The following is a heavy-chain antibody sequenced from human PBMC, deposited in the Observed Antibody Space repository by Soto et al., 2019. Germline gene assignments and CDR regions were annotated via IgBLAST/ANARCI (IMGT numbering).Heavy chain of an antibody. CDR1: GDSVSSNSAA. D-gene: IGHD7-27*01. J-gene: IGHJ6*03. Sequence: SQTLSLTCAISGDSVSSNSAAWNWIRQSPSRGLEWLGRKYYRSKRYNDYAVSVKSRITINPDTSKNKFSLQLNSVTPEDTAVYYCARQGIIRTGENYSYYMDDWGKGTTVTVSS. CDR2: KYYRSKRYN. CDR3: ARQGIIRTGENYSYYMDD. V-gene: IGHV6-1*01.